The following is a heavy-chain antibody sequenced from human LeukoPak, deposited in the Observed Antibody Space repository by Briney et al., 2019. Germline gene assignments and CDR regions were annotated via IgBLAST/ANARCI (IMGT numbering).Heavy chain of an antibody. Sequence: GASVKVSCKASGCTFTSYDINWVRQATGQGLEWMGWMNPNSGNTGYAQKFQGRVTMTRNTSISTAYMELSSLRSEDTAVYYCARRYYYGSGSYYYYGMDVWGQGTTVTVSS. V-gene: IGHV1-8*01. J-gene: IGHJ6*02. CDR3: ARRYYYGSGSYYYYGMDV. CDR1: GCTFTSYD. D-gene: IGHD3-10*01. CDR2: MNPNSGNT.